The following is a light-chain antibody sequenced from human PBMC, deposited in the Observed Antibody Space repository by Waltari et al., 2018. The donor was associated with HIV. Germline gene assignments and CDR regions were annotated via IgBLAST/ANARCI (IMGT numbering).Light chain of an antibody. CDR3: QQLNSYPRT. CDR1: QGISSY. J-gene: IGKJ1*01. Sequence: DIQLTQSPSFLSASVVDRVTITCRASQGISSYLAWYQQKPGQAPKLLIYAASTLQSGVPSRFSGSGSGTEFSLTISSLQPEDFATYYCQQLNSYPRTFGQGTKVEIK. V-gene: IGKV1-9*01. CDR2: AAS.